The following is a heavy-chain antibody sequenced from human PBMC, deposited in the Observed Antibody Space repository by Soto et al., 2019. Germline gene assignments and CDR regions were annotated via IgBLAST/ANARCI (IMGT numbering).Heavy chain of an antibody. CDR3: ARESGIAVAGTSGYYFDY. CDR2: IYYSGST. D-gene: IGHD6-19*01. CDR1: GGSISSYY. V-gene: IGHV4-59*01. J-gene: IGHJ4*02. Sequence: SETLSLTCTVSGGSISSYYWSWIRQPPGKGLEWIGYIYYSGSTNYNPSLKSRVTISVDTSKNQFSLKLSSVTAADTAVYYCARESGIAVAGTSGYYFDYWGQGTLVTVSS.